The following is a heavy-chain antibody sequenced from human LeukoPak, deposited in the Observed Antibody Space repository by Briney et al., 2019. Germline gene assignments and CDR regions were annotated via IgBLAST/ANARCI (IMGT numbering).Heavy chain of an antibody. Sequence: ASVKVSCKASGGTFSSYAISWVRQAPGQGLEWMGGIIPIFGTANYAQKFQGRVTITADESTSTAYMELSSLRSEDTAVYYCARLPQYSSSLNYWGQGTPVTVSS. D-gene: IGHD6-6*01. CDR3: ARLPQYSSSLNY. CDR1: GGTFSSYA. V-gene: IGHV1-69*13. CDR2: IIPIFGTA. J-gene: IGHJ4*02.